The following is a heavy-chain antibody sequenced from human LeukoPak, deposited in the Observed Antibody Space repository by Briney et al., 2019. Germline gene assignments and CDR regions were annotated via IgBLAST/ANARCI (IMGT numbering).Heavy chain of an antibody. J-gene: IGHJ4*02. CDR2: IWYDGSNK. Sequence: GTSLRLSCAASGFTFSSYGMHWVRQAPGKGLEWVAVIWYDGSNKYYADSVKGRFTISRDNSKNTLYLQMNSLRAEDTAVYYCAKGGIAAAGDLYFDYWGQGTLVTVSS. CDR1: GFTFSSYG. CDR3: AKGGIAAAGDLYFDY. D-gene: IGHD6-13*01. V-gene: IGHV3-33*06.